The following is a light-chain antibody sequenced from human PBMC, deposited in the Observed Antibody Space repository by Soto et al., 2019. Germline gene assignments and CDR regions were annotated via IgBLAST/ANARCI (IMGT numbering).Light chain of an antibody. Sequence: QSVLTQQPSVSGAPGQRVTISCTGSSSNIGAGYDVHWYQQLPGRAPKLLIYGNSNRPSGVPDRFSGSKSGTSASLAITGLQAEDEADYYCQSYDSSLSGVVFGVGTKLTVL. CDR3: QSYDSSLSGVV. J-gene: IGLJ2*01. V-gene: IGLV1-40*01. CDR2: GNS. CDR1: SSNIGAGYD.